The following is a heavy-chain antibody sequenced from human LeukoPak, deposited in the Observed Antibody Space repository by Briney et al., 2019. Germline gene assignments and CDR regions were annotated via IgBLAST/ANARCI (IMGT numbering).Heavy chain of an antibody. J-gene: IGHJ3*02. Sequence: ASQTLSLTCTVSGGSISSGSYYWSWIRQPAGKGLEWIGRIYTSGSTNYNPSLKSRVTISVDTSQNQFSLKLSSVTAADTAVYHCAREVTIFGVVTDDAFDIWGQGTMVTVSS. CDR2: IYTSGST. V-gene: IGHV4-61*02. CDR1: GGSISSGSYY. D-gene: IGHD3-3*01. CDR3: AREVTIFGVVTDDAFDI.